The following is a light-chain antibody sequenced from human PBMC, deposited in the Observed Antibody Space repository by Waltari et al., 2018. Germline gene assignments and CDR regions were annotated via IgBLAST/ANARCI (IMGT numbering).Light chain of an antibody. V-gene: IGKV3-20*01. Sequence: EIVLTQSPGTLSLSPGERATLSCRASQSVSGSYLAWYQQKPGQAPRLLIYGASSRAPGVPDRFGGSGSGTDFTLTISRVEAEDVGVYYCMQALQTPSTFGQGTRLEIK. CDR2: GAS. CDR3: MQALQTPST. CDR1: QSVSGSY. J-gene: IGKJ5*01.